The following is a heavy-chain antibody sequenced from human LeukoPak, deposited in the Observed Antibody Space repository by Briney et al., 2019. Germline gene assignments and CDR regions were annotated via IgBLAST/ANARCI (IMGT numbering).Heavy chain of an antibody. D-gene: IGHD3-10*01. Sequence: PSETLSLTCAVSGYSISGGYYWGWIRQPPGKGLEWIGSIYHSGSTYYNPSLKSRVTISVDTSKDQFSLKLSSVTAADTAVYYFATNWGGGYFDYWGQGTLVTVSS. V-gene: IGHV4-38-2*01. J-gene: IGHJ4*02. CDR2: IYHSGST. CDR1: GYSISGGYY. CDR3: ATNWGGGYFDY.